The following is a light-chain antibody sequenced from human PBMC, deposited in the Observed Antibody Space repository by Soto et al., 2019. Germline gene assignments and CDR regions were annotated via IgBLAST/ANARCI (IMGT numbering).Light chain of an antibody. CDR2: AAS. CDR3: QHYYSYPYT. Sequence: AIRMTQSPSSLSASTGDRVTITCRASQGISSYLAWYQEKPGIAPKLLIYAASTLQSGVPSRFSGSGSGTDFTLTISCLQSEDFATYYCQHYYSYPYTFGQGTKLEIK. J-gene: IGKJ2*01. CDR1: QGISSY. V-gene: IGKV1-8*01.